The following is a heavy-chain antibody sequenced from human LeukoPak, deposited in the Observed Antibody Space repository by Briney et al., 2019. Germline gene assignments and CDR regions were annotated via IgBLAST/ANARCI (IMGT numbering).Heavy chain of an antibody. CDR1: GFIFRNYW. V-gene: IGHV3-74*01. CDR3: AKDFAGDRDY. J-gene: IGHJ4*02. Sequence: GGSLRLSCAASGFIFRNYWMHWVRQAPGKGLVWVARINPNGITTTYTDSDKGRFTISRDNAKNTLYLQMNSLRAEDTAVYYCAKDFAGDRDYWGQGTLVTVSS. D-gene: IGHD4-17*01. CDR2: INPNGITT.